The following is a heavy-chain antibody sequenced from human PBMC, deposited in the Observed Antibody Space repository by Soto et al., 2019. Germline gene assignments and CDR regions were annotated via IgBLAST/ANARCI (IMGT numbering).Heavy chain of an antibody. J-gene: IGHJ4*02. D-gene: IGHD3-3*01. Sequence: VELRESGPGLVRPSQTLSLACNVSGDSISTSFFYWGWVRQIPGKGLEWIGYIYKNGSTYYNTSLQSRVRMSVDSSKNQFSLSLSPVTAADTAVYYCARDSGDVSGVGFDYWGPGTLVTVSS. V-gene: IGHV4-31*03. CDR3: ARDSGDVSGVGFDY. CDR1: GDSISTSFFY. CDR2: IYKNGST.